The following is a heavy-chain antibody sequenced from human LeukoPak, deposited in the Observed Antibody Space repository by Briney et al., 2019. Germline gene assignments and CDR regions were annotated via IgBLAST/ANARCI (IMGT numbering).Heavy chain of an antibody. D-gene: IGHD3-22*01. CDR2: IWYDGSNK. CDR1: GFTFSSYG. Sequence: GRSLRLSCPASGFTFSSYGMHWVRQAPGKELEWVAVIWYDGSNKYYADSVKGRFTISRDNSKNTLYLQMNSLRAEDTAVYYCARDPTMIVVEYYFDYWGQGTLVTVSS. CDR3: ARDPTMIVVEYYFDY. V-gene: IGHV3-33*01. J-gene: IGHJ4*02.